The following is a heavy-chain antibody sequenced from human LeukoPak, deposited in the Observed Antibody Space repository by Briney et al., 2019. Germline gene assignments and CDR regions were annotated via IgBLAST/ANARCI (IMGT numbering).Heavy chain of an antibody. Sequence: GGSLRLSCAASGFTFSSYWMSWVRQAPGKGLEWVANIKQDGSEKYYVDSVKGRFTISRDNAKNSLYLQMNSLRAEDTAVYYCARAYLNYYGSASYLYWGQGTLVTVSS. J-gene: IGHJ4*02. CDR3: ARAYLNYYGSASYLY. CDR2: IKQDGSEK. CDR1: GFTFSSYW. V-gene: IGHV3-7*01. D-gene: IGHD3-10*01.